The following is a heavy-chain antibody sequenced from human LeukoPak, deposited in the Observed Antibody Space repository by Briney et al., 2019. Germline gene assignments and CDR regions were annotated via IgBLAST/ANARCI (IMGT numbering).Heavy chain of an antibody. CDR1: RGSVSSYF. J-gene: IGHJ4*02. CDR3: ARDADSGSGVLGR. V-gene: IGHV4-4*07. D-gene: IGHD2-15*01. Sequence: SETLSLTCNVSRGSVSSYFWSWIRQPPGKGLEWIGRVHSSGSTNYNPSLKSRVTISLKKSNNHFSLTLPSVTDADTAVYHCARDADSGSGVLGRWGGGIPVIVSS. CDR2: VHSSGST.